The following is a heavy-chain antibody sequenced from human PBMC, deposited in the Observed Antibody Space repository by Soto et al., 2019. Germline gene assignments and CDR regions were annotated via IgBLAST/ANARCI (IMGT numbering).Heavy chain of an antibody. Sequence: KPSETLSLTCTVSGGSITSDYWSWIRQSPGKGLEWIGYIYSRGNTNYNPSLKSRVTISVDTSKTHFSLNLSSVTAEDTAVYYCARLDWGSYRYTFAAFDIWGQGTMVTVSS. CDR2: IYSRGNT. CDR1: GGSITSDY. D-gene: IGHD3-16*02. CDR3: ARLDWGSYRYTFAAFDI. J-gene: IGHJ3*02. V-gene: IGHV4-59*01.